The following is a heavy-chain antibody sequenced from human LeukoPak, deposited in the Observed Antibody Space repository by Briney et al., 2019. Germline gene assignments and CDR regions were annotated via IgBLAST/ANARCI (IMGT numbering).Heavy chain of an antibody. D-gene: IGHD3-22*01. V-gene: IGHV3-30*02. Sequence: PGGSLRLSCAASGLTFSSYGMHWVRQAPGKGLEWVAFIRCDGSNKYYADSVKGRFTISRDNSKNTLYLQMNSLRAEDTAVYYCAKDLTYYYDSSGYGDAFDIWGQGTMVTVSS. CDR3: AKDLTYYYDSSGYGDAFDI. CDR2: IRCDGSNK. J-gene: IGHJ3*02. CDR1: GLTFSSYG.